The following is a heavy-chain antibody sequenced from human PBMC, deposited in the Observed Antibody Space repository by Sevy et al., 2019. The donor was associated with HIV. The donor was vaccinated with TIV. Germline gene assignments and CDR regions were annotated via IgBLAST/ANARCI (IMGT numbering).Heavy chain of an antibody. CDR1: GYTLTELS. CDR3: ATDRGVVGDMIHYYFDY. D-gene: IGHD3-10*01. V-gene: IGHV1-24*01. J-gene: IGHJ4*02. Sequence: ASVKVSCKVSGYTLTELSMHWVRQAPGKGLEWMGGFDPEDGETIYAQKFQGRVTMTEDTSTDTAYMELSSLRSEDTAVYYCATDRGVVGDMIHYYFDYWGQGTLVTVSS. CDR2: FDPEDGET.